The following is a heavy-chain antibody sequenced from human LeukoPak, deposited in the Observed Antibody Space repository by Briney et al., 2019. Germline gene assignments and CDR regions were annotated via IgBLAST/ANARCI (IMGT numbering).Heavy chain of an antibody. D-gene: IGHD6-13*01. J-gene: IGHJ4*02. CDR1: GYSISSGYY. CDR2: IYHSGST. CDR3: ARDGMAAAGGNPPDY. V-gene: IGHV4-38-2*02. Sequence: SETLSLTCTVSGYSISSGYYWGWIRQPPGKGLEWIGSIYHSGSTYYNPSLKSRVTISVDTSKNQFSLKLSSVTAADTAVYYCARDGMAAAGGNPPDYWGQGTLVTVSS.